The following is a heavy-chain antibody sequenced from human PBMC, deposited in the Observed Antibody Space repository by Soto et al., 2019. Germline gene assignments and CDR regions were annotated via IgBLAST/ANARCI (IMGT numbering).Heavy chain of an antibody. Sequence: SGTLSLTCTVSGGSISSGDYYWSWIRQPPGKGLEWIGYIYYSGSTYYNPSLKSRVTISVDTSKNQFSLKLSSVTAADTAVYYCASMQYQLLFWWFDPWGQGTLVTVSS. CDR1: GGSISSGDYY. D-gene: IGHD2-2*01. V-gene: IGHV4-30-4*01. CDR3: ASMQYQLLFWWFDP. CDR2: IYYSGST. J-gene: IGHJ5*02.